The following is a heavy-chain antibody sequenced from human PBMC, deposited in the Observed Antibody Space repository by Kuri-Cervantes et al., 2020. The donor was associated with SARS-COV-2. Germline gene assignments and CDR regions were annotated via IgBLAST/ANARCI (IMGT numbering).Heavy chain of an antibody. CDR2: ISSDGSTNK. CDR3: AKDHGSGWLGDNNWFDP. J-gene: IGHJ5*02. CDR1: GFTFSRYG. V-gene: IGHV3-30*18. D-gene: IGHD6-19*01. Sequence: GESLKISCVASGFTFSRYGMHWVRQAPGKGLEWVAVISSDGSTNKWYGDSVKGRFTISRDNSKNTLYLQMNSLRAEDTAVYYCAKDHGSGWLGDNNWFDPWGQGTLVTVSS.